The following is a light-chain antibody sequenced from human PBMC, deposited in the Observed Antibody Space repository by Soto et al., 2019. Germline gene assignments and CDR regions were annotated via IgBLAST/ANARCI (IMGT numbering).Light chain of an antibody. J-gene: IGLJ3*02. CDR2: NTN. CDR1: SGSVSTSYS. CDR3: VVHLGSGIGV. Sequence: QTVVTQEPSLSVSPGGTVTLTCGLTSGSVSTSYSPNWYQQTPGQAPRTLIYNTNTRSSGVPNRFSGSILGNKAALTITGAQEDDESNYYCVVHLGSGIGVFGGGTKLTVL. V-gene: IGLV8-61*01.